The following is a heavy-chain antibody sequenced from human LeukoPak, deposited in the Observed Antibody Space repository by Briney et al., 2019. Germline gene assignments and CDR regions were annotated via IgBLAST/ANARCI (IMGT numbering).Heavy chain of an antibody. J-gene: IGHJ4*02. CDR2: ISSSSSYI. CDR1: GFTFSIYS. CDR3: ARDGSSEYYFDY. D-gene: IGHD3-22*01. V-gene: IGHV3-21*01. Sequence: GGSPRLSCAASGFTFSIYSMNWVRQAPGRGLEWVSSISSSSSYIYYADSVKGRFTISRDNAKNSLYLQMNSLRAEDTAVYYCARDGSSEYYFDYWGQGTLATVSS.